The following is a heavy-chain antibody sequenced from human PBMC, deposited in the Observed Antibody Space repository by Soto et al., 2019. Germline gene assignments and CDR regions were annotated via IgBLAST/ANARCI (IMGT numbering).Heavy chain of an antibody. D-gene: IGHD6-19*01. CDR1: GGTFSSYA. Sequence: SVKVSCKASGGTFSSYAISWVRQAPGQGLEWMGGIIPIFGTANYAQKFQGRVTITADESTSTAYMELSSLRSEDTAVYYCARVRRIAVAGPYGMDVWGQGTTVTVS. CDR2: IIPIFGTA. V-gene: IGHV1-69*13. CDR3: ARVRRIAVAGPYGMDV. J-gene: IGHJ6*02.